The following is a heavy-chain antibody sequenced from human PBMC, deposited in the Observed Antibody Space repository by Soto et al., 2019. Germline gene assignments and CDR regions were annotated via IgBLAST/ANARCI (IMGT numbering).Heavy chain of an antibody. CDR2: ISGDGGTI. V-gene: IGHV3-74*01. CDR3: PSTSVSGIAGFDP. CDR1: GFTFSSFF. J-gene: IGHJ5*02. Sequence: GRSLRLSCAASGFTFSSFFMHWVRQVPGEGLEWVSRISGDGGTISYADSVKGRFTISRDNAKNTLYLQMNSLRDEDTAVYYCPSTSVSGIAGFDPWGPGTLVTVSS. D-gene: IGHD1-20*01.